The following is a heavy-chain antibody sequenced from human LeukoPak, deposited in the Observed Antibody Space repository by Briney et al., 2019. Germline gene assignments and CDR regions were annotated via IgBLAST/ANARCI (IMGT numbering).Heavy chain of an antibody. D-gene: IGHD4-17*01. CDR3: ARRRAYNDYAAGLYYYFMDV. CDR1: GGSITSYY. J-gene: IGHJ6*03. V-gene: IGHV4-59*01. CDR2: IYYTGST. Sequence: PSETLSLTCSVSGGSITSYYWSWIWQPPGEGQEWIGFIYYTGSTNYDPSLRSRVTISVYTSKNQGSLKLSSVTAADTAVYYCARRRAYNDYAAGLYYYFMDVWGKGTTVVVSS.